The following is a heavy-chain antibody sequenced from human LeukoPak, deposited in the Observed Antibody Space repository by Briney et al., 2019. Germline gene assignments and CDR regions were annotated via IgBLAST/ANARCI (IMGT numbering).Heavy chain of an antibody. CDR3: ARGSPIDGYSYANVY. CDR1: GYTFTSYV. J-gene: IGHJ4*02. Sequence: GGSLRVSCAASGYTFTSYVINWVRQAPGQGLEWMSWMNPNRGNTGYAQTLQGRVTISRNTSISTPYMELSSLRSEDTAVYYCARGSPIDGYSYANVYCGEGTLVTVSS. V-gene: IGHV1-8*02. D-gene: IGHD5-18*01. CDR2: MNPNRGNT.